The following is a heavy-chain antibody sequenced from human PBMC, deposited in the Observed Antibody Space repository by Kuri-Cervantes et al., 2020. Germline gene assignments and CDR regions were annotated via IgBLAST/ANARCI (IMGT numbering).Heavy chain of an antibody. CDR2: ISSSSSYI. CDR1: GFIFSNYW. D-gene: IGHD1-14*01. CDR3: ARAVMELEPLDY. V-gene: IGHV3-21*01. Sequence: GGSLRLSCAASGFIFSNYWMSWVRQAPGKGLEWVSSISSSSSYIYYADSVKGRFTISRDNAKNSLYLQMNSLRAEDTAVYYCARAVMELEPLDYWGQGTLVTVSS. J-gene: IGHJ4*02.